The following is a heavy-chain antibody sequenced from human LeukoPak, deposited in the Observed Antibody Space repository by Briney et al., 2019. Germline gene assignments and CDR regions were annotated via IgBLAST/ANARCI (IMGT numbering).Heavy chain of an antibody. CDR1: GGSISSSSYY. CDR2: IYYSGST. Sequence: SETLSLTCTVSGGSISSSSYYWGWIRQPPGKGLEWIGSIYYSGSTYYNPSLKSRVTISVDTSKNQFSLKLSSVTAADTAEYYCARNTVLRYFDWLSTDGMDVWGQGTTVTVSS. CDR3: ARNTVLRYFDWLSTDGMDV. V-gene: IGHV4-39*01. J-gene: IGHJ6*02. D-gene: IGHD3-9*01.